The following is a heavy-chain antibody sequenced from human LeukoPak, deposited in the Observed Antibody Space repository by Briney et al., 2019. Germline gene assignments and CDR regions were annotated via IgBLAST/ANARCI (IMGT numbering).Heavy chain of an antibody. Sequence: ASVKVSCKVSGYTLTELSMHWVRQAPGKGLEWMGGFDPEDGETIYAQKFQGRVTMTEDTSTDTAYMELSSLRSEDTAVYYCATARYDILTGYLSDAFDIWGQGTMVTVSS. CDR3: ATARYDILTGYLSDAFDI. CDR1: GYTLTELS. CDR2: FDPEDGET. D-gene: IGHD3-9*01. V-gene: IGHV1-24*01. J-gene: IGHJ3*02.